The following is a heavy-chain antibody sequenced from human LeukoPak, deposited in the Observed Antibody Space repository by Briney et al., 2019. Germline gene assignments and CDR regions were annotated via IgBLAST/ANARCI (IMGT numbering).Heavy chain of an antibody. D-gene: IGHD2-8*01. Sequence: PGGSLRLSCAASGFTFSSYGMHWVRQAPGKGLEWVAFIRYDGSNKYYADSVKGRFTISRDNSKNTLYLQMNSLRAEDTAVYYCVRDRYYLSDYWGQGTLVTVSS. CDR1: GFTFSSYG. CDR3: VRDRYYLSDY. J-gene: IGHJ4*02. CDR2: IRYDGSNK. V-gene: IGHV3-30*02.